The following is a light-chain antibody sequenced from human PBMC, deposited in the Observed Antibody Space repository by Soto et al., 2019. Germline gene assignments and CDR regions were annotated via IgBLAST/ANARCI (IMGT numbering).Light chain of an antibody. CDR2: DAS. CDR3: QQYDNLPLT. CDR1: QDISNY. Sequence: DIQMPQSPSSLSASVGDRVTITCQASQDISNYLNCYQQKPGKAPKLLIYDASTLETGVPSRFSGSGSGTDFTFTISSLQPEDIATYYCQQYDNLPLTFGGGTKVEIK. V-gene: IGKV1-33*01. J-gene: IGKJ4*01.